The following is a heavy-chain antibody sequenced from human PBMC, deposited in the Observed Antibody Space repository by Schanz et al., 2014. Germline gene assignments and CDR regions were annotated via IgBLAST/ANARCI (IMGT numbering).Heavy chain of an antibody. CDR1: GFTFGTFW. Sequence: EVQLVESGGGLVQPGGSLRLSCAASGFTFGTFWMSWVRQAPGKGLEWVANINQDGSDKSYVDSVKGRFTISRDNAKNSLYLQMNSLRVEDTAVYYCAKDDTQVNGMDVWGQGTTVTVSS. V-gene: IGHV3-7*01. J-gene: IGHJ6*02. CDR2: INQDGSDK. CDR3: AKDDTQVNGMDV.